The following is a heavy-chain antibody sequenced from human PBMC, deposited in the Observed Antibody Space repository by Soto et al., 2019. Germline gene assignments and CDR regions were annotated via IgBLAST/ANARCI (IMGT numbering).Heavy chain of an antibody. CDR3: ARGSGGRKELWSRRYYYYGMDI. CDR2: ISHNGNT. J-gene: IGHJ6*02. D-gene: IGHD1-26*01. Sequence: EPLSLTCAVYGGTLSGYYGSWIRQPPGKGLELIGEISHNGNTNYNPSLKSRATISADTSKNQFSLKLSSVAAEDTAIYFCARGSGGRKELWSRRYYYYGMDIWGQGTTVTVPS. V-gene: IGHV4-34*01. CDR1: GGTLSGYY.